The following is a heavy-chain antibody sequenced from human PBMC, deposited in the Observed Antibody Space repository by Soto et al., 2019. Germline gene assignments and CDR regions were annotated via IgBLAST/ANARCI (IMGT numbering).Heavy chain of an antibody. D-gene: IGHD3-22*01. CDR2: ISAYNGNT. CDR1: GGTFSSYT. CDR3: ARDSGVGDYYDSSGYFLVDY. V-gene: IGHV1-18*01. J-gene: IGHJ4*02. Sequence: ASVKVSCKASGGTFSSYTISWVQQAPGQGLEWMGRISAYNGNTNYAQKLQGRVTMTTDTSTSTAYMELRSLRSDDTAVYYCARDSGVGDYYDSSGYFLVDYWGQGTLVTVSS.